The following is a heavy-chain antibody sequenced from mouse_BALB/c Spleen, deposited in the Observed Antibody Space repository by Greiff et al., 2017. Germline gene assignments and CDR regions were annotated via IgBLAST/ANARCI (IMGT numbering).Heavy chain of an antibody. D-gene: IGHD1-1*01. CDR3: ARPYGSSFFAD. Sequence: ESGPGLVKPSQSLSLTCTVTGYSITSDYAWNWIRQFPGNKLEWMDYISYSGSTSYTPSLKSLISITRDTSKNQFFLQLNSVTTEDTATYYCARPYGSSFFADWGQGTLVTVAA. CDR2: ISYSGST. J-gene: IGHJ3*01. V-gene: IGHV3-2*02. CDR1: GYSITSDYA.